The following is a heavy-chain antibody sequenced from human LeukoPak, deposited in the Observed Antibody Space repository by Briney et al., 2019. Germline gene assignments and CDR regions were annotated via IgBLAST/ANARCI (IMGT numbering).Heavy chain of an antibody. J-gene: IGHJ4*02. D-gene: IGHD3-22*01. CDR1: GFTLSNSN. Sequence: PGGSLRLSCAASGFTLSNSNMHWVRQAPGKGLEWVSYISSGSSTIYYAASVKGRFPISRDNAKSSLYLLMNRLSAEDTAVYYCARGSGYYYNYWGQGTLVTVPS. CDR2: ISSGSSTI. CDR3: ARGSGYYYNY. V-gene: IGHV3-48*04.